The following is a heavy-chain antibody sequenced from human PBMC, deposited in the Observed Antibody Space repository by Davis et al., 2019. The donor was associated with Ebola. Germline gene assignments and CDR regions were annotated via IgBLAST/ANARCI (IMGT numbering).Heavy chain of an antibody. Sequence: SVKVSCKASGGTFSSYTITWVRQAPGQGLEWMGGIIPVSGIPKYAQKFQGRVTITADESTSTVYMELSSLRSEDTAVYYCARDPPPSYSGSYYSWGQGTLVTVSS. CDR2: IIPVSGIP. CDR1: GGTFSSYT. J-gene: IGHJ1*01. CDR3: ARDPPPSYSGSYYS. D-gene: IGHD1-26*01. V-gene: IGHV1-69*13.